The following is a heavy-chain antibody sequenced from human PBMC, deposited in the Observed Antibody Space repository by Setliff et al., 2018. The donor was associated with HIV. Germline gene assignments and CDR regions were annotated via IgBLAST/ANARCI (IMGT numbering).Heavy chain of an antibody. V-gene: IGHV4-30-4*08. CDR1: GGSISSGDYY. CDR2: IYYSGSI. Sequence: SETLSLTCTVSGGSISSGDYYWRWIRQPPGKGLEWIGYIYYSGSIYYNPSLKSRVTISIDTSKNQFSLKLSSVTAADTAVYYCARAPLSRLRSYYYYYGMDVWGQGTTVTVSS. CDR3: ARAPLSRLRSYYYYYGMDV. J-gene: IGHJ6*02. D-gene: IGHD4-17*01.